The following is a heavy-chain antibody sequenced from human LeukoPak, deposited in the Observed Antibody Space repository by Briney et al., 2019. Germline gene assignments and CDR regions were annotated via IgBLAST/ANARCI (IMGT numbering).Heavy chain of an antibody. J-gene: IGHJ4*02. V-gene: IGHV3-21*01. CDR2: ISSSSSHI. CDR1: RFTFSSYS. CDR3: AKVAAREDRHNIDY. D-gene: IGHD6-6*01. Sequence: GGSLRLSCAACRFTFSSYSMNWVRQAPGKGLEGISSISSSSSHIYYSDSVKGRFTISRDNSKNTLYLQMNSLRAEDTAVYYCAKVAAREDRHNIDYWGQGTLVTVSS.